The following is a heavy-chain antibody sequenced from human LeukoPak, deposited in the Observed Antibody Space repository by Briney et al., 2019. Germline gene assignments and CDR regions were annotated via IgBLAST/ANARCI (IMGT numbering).Heavy chain of an antibody. CDR3: ARGRVTMVRGVRKNWYFDL. Sequence: PSETLSLTCAVHGGSFSGYYWSWIRQPPGKGLEWIGEINHSGSTNYNPSLKSRVTISVDTSKNQFSLKLSSVTAADTAVYYCARGRVTMVRGVRKNWYFDLWGRGTLVTVSS. D-gene: IGHD3-10*01. J-gene: IGHJ2*01. CDR2: INHSGST. V-gene: IGHV4-34*01. CDR1: GGSFSGYY.